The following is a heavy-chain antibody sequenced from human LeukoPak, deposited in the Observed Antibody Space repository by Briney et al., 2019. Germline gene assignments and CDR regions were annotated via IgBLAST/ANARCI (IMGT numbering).Heavy chain of an antibody. D-gene: IGHD3-10*01. V-gene: IGHV3-66*01. Sequence: SGGSLRLSCAASGFTVSSNYMSWVRQAPGKGLEWVSVIYSGGSTYYADSVKGRFIISRDNSKNTLYLQMNSLRAEDTAVYYCARAPLYYYGSGIRDAFEIWGQGTMVTVSS. CDR2: IYSGGST. J-gene: IGHJ3*02. CDR3: ARAPLYYYGSGIRDAFEI. CDR1: GFTVSSNY.